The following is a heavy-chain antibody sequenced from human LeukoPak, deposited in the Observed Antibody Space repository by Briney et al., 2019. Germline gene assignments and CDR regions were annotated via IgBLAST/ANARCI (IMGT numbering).Heavy chain of an antibody. CDR2: IPYDGSNK. Sequence: PGGSLRLSCAASGFTFSSYAMHWVRQAPGKGLEWVAVIPYDGSNKYYADSVKGRFTISRDNSKNTLYLQMNSLRAEDTAVYYCAGEMDYYYYGMDVWGQGTTVTVSS. D-gene: IGHD5-24*01. CDR1: GFTFSSYA. CDR3: AGEMDYYYYGMDV. J-gene: IGHJ6*02. V-gene: IGHV3-30*04.